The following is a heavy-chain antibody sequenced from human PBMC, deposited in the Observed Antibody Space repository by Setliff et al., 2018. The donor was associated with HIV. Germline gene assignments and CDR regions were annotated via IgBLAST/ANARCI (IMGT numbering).Heavy chain of an antibody. D-gene: IGHD3-3*01. V-gene: IGHV3-23*01. Sequence: PGGSLRLSCAASGFTFSSYAMSWVRQAPGKGLEWVSAISGSGDSTFYADSVQRRFTISRDNSKNTLYLQMNSLRAEDTAVYYCAKAQWLLSHWGFDPWGQGTLVTVSS. CDR3: AKAQWLLSHWGFDP. CDR2: ISGSGDST. CDR1: GFTFSSYA. J-gene: IGHJ5*02.